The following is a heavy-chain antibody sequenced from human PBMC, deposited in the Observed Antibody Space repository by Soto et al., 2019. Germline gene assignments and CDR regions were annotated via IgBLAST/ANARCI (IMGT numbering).Heavy chain of an antibody. Sequence: GGSLRLSCAASGFTFSSYAMSWVRQAPGKGLEWVSAISGSGGSTYYADSVKGRFTISRDNSKNTLYLQMNSLRAEDTAVYYCAKGGLCGGDCYAYYYGMDVWGQGTTVTVSS. D-gene: IGHD2-21*02. CDR2: ISGSGGST. J-gene: IGHJ6*02. CDR1: GFTFSSYA. CDR3: AKGGLCGGDCYAYYYGMDV. V-gene: IGHV3-23*01.